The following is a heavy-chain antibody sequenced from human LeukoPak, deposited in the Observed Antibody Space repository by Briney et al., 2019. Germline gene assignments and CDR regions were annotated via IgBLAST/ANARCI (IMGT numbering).Heavy chain of an antibody. Sequence: PGRSLRLSCAASGFTFSDYYMSWIRQAPGKGLEWVSYISSSSSYTNYADSAKGRFTISRDNAKNSLYLQMNSLRAEDTAVYYCARALYGSGRFSDAFDIWGQGTMVTVSS. CDR3: ARALYGSGRFSDAFDI. J-gene: IGHJ3*02. CDR2: ISSSSSYT. D-gene: IGHD3-10*01. CDR1: GFTFSDYY. V-gene: IGHV3-11*05.